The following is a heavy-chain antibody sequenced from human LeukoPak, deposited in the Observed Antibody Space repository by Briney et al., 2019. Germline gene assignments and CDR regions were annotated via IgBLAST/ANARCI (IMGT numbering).Heavy chain of an antibody. CDR1: GGSISSYY. CDR3: ARPYYYGSGNYYNWYLDL. Sequence: SETLSLTCTVSGGSISSYYWSWIRQPAGKGLEWIGRIYTSGSTNYNPSLKSRVTMSVDTSKNQFSLKLSSVTVADTAVYYCARPYYYGSGNYYNWYLDLWGRGTLGTVSS. CDR2: IYTSGST. J-gene: IGHJ2*01. D-gene: IGHD3-10*01. V-gene: IGHV4-4*07.